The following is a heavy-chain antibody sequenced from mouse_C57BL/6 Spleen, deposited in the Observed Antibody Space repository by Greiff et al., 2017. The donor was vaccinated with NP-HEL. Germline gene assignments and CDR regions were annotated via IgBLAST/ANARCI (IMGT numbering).Heavy chain of an antibody. Sequence: VQGVESGPGLVAPSPSLSIPCTVSGFSLTSYGVHWVRQPPGKGLEWLVVIWSDGSTTYNSALKSRLSISKDNSKSQVFLKMNSLQTDDTAMYYCARSEGGSTYFDYWGQGTTLTVSS. CDR1: GFSLTSYG. V-gene: IGHV2-6*03. CDR2: IWSDGST. CDR3: ARSEGGSTYFDY. D-gene: IGHD1-1*01. J-gene: IGHJ2*01.